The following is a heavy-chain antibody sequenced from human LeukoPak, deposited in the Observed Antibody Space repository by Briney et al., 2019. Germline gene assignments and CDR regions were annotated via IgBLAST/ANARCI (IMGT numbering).Heavy chain of an antibody. CDR1: GFPFSSYA. D-gene: IGHD2-15*01. J-gene: IGHJ6*02. V-gene: IGHV3-64D*09. CDR3: VRGYSFGPYGMDV. Sequence: GGSLRLFCSASGFPFSSYAMHWVRQAPGKGLEYYADSVKGRFTISRDNSKNTLYLQMSSLRAEDTAVYFCVRGYSFGPYGMDVWGQGTTVTVSS.